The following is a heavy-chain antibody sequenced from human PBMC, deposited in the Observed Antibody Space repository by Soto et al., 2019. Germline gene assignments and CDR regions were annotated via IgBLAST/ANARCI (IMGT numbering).Heavy chain of an antibody. CDR3: SKSPRGEMATD. J-gene: IGHJ4*02. V-gene: IGHV1-18*01. CDR2: INTYNGMT. D-gene: IGHD5-12*01. CDR1: GYTLINYH. Sequence: QVQLVQSGGEVKKPGASVTVSCKASGYTLINYHITWVRQAPGQGLEWLAWINTYNGMTDYAQRFQGRVTMTRDISTRTAYMELRNLGSDDTAVYFCSKSPRGEMATDWGQGTLVTVSS.